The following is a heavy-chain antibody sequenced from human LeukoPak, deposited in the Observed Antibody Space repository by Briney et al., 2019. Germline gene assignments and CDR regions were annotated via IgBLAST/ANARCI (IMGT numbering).Heavy chain of an antibody. Sequence: GASVKVSCKASGYTFTSYDINWVRQATGQGLEWMGWMNPNSGNTGYAQKFQGRVTMTRNTSISTAYMELSSLRSEDTAVYYCARGHCSGGSCPLWELIEIIDYWGQGTLVTVSS. CDR1: GYTFTSYD. D-gene: IGHD2-15*01. V-gene: IGHV1-8*01. CDR3: ARGHCSGGSCPLWELIEIIDY. CDR2: MNPNSGNT. J-gene: IGHJ4*02.